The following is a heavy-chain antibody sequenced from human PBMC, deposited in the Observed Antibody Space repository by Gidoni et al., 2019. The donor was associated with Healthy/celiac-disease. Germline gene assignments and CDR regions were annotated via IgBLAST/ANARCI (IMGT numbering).Heavy chain of an antibody. CDR2: ISSSSSYI. D-gene: IGHD6-13*01. Sequence: EVQLVESGGGLVKPGGSLRLSCAASGFTFSRYSMNWVRQAPGKGLEWVSSISSSSSYIYYADSVKGRFTISRDNAKNSLYLQMNSLRAEDTAVYYCARTSSSWRGPQNNVDYWGQGTLVTVSS. V-gene: IGHV3-21*01. J-gene: IGHJ4*02. CDR3: ARTSSSWRGPQNNVDY. CDR1: GFTFSRYS.